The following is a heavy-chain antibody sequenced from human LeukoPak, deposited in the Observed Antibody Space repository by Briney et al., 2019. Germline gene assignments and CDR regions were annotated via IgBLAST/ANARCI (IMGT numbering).Heavy chain of an antibody. V-gene: IGHV1-2*02. Sequence: GASVKVSCKTSGYTFTGYYMHWVRQAPGQGLEWMGWINPNSGGTNYARNFQGRVTMTRDTSITTASMELSSLRSDDTAVYYCARDSYSGSYYWGVEGYWFDPWGQGTLVTVSS. CDR3: ARDSYSGSYYWGVEGYWFDP. CDR2: INPNSGGT. J-gene: IGHJ5*02. CDR1: GYTFTGYY. D-gene: IGHD3-10*01.